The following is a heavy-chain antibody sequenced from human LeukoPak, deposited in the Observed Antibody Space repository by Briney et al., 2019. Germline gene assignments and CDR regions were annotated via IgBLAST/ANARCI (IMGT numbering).Heavy chain of an antibody. D-gene: IGHD5-18*01. J-gene: IGHJ4*02. CDR1: GGTFSSYA. Sequence: SVKVSCKASGGTFSSYAISWVRQAPGQGLEWMGGIIPIFGTANYAQKFQGRVTITADESTSTAYMELSSLRSEDTAVYYCARGGDTAMGGYFDYGGQGALVTVPS. V-gene: IGHV1-69*01. CDR3: ARGGDTAMGGYFDY. CDR2: IIPIFGTA.